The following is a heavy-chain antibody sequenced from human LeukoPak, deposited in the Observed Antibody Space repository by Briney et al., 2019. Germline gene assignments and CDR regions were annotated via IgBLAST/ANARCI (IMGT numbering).Heavy chain of an antibody. CDR2: IIPIFGTA. D-gene: IGHD3-10*01. Sequence: SVKVSCKASGGTFSSYAISWVRQAPGQGLEWMGGIIPIFGTANYAQKFQGRVTIIADESTSTAYMELSSLRSEDTAAYYCARVGYGSGSSEYFQHWGQGTLVTVSS. CDR1: GGTFSSYA. V-gene: IGHV1-69*13. CDR3: ARVGYGSGSSEYFQH. J-gene: IGHJ1*01.